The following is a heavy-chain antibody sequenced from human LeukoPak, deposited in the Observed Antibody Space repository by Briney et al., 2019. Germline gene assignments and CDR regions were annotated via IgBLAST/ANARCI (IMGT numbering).Heavy chain of an antibody. J-gene: IGHJ4*02. Sequence: HGESLKISCKGSGYSFTSYWIGWVRHVPGKGLEYMGIVYPGDSDTRYSPSFQGQVTISADKSISTAYLQWSSLKASDTAMYYCATLVGYGSFFDYWGQGTLVTVSS. CDR1: GYSFTSYW. D-gene: IGHD3-10*01. V-gene: IGHV5-51*01. CDR2: VYPGDSDT. CDR3: ATLVGYGSFFDY.